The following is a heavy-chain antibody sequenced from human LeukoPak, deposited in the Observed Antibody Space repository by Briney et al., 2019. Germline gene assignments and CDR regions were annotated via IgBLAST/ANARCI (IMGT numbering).Heavy chain of an antibody. V-gene: IGHV4-39*01. CDR3: ARPLNYYYYMDV. CDR2: IYYSGST. Sequence: SETLSLTCTVSGDSISSSSYYWGWLRQPPGKGLAWIGSIYYSGSTYYNPSLKSRVTIFVDTSKNQFSLKLSSVTAADTAVYYCARPLNYYYYMDVWGKGTTVTVSS. CDR1: GDSISSSSYY. J-gene: IGHJ6*03.